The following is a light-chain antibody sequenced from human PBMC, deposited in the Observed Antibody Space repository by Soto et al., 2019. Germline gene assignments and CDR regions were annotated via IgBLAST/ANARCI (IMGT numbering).Light chain of an antibody. J-gene: IGKJ4*01. CDR1: RSVNTN. Sequence: EIVMTQSPATLSVSPGDRATLSCRASRSVNTNLAWYQQKPGQAPRLLIYGASTRATGVPARFSGSASGTDFTLTISSLQSEDFAVYYCQQCNNWPLTFGGGTRVEIK. CDR2: GAS. V-gene: IGKV3-15*01. CDR3: QQCNNWPLT.